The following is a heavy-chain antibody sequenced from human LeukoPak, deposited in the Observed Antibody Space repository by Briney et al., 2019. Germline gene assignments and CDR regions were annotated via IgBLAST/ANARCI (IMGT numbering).Heavy chain of an antibody. CDR2: IKSKTDGGTT. CDR1: GFTFSNAW. CDR3: TTGDIVVVVAAMGFDY. V-gene: IGHV3-15*01. J-gene: IGHJ4*02. Sequence: GGSLRLSCAASGFTFSNAWMSWVRQAPGKGLEWVGRIKSKTDGGTTDYAAPVKGRFTISRDDSKNTLYLQMNSLKTEDTAVYYCTTGDIVVVVAAMGFDYRGQGTLVTVSS. D-gene: IGHD2-15*01.